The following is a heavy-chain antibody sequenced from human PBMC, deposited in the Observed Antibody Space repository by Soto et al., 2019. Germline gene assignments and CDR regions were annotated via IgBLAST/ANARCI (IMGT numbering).Heavy chain of an antibody. J-gene: IGHJ4*02. Sequence: GASVKVSCKASGFTFTSSAVQWVRQARGQRLEWIGWIVVGSGNTNYAQKFQERVTITRDMSTSTAYMELSSLRSEDTAVYYCAAEGGPRREDGSYCGGDCYHEYWGQGTLVTVSS. D-gene: IGHD2-21*02. CDR2: IVVGSGNT. CDR3: AAEGGPRREDGSYCGGDCYHEY. V-gene: IGHV1-58*01. CDR1: GFTFTSSA.